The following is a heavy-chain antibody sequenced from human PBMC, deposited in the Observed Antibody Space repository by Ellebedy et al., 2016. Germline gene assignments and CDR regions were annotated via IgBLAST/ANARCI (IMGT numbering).Heavy chain of an antibody. D-gene: IGHD3-22*01. CDR2: INSKTDGGTT. V-gene: IGHV3-15*01. J-gene: IGHJ4*02. CDR3: TTEVLTMIIVAGGDY. Sequence: GGSLRLSCAASGFTFRNAWMSWVRQAPGKGLEWVGRINSKTDGGTTYYASPVKGRFTISRDYSKNTLYLQMNSLKSEDTAVYYCTTEVLTMIIVAGGDYWGQGTLVTVSS. CDR1: GFTFRNAW.